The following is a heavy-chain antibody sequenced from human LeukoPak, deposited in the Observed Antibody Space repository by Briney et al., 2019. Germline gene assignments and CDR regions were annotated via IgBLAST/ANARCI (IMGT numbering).Heavy chain of an antibody. J-gene: IGHJ4*02. D-gene: IGHD6-6*01. V-gene: IGHV3-7*03. CDR3: AKDIVGSSRD. Sequence: GGSLRLSCAASGFTFSGYWMSWVRQAPGKGLEWVANIKQDGGETHFADSVKGRFIISRDNSKNSLYLQMNSLRAEDTAVYYCAKDIVGSSRDWGQGTLVTVSS. CDR1: GFTFSGYW. CDR2: IKQDGGET.